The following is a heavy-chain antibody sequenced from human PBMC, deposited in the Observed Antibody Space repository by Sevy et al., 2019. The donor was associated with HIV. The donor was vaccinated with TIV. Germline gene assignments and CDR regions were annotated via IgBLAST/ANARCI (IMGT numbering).Heavy chain of an antibody. Sequence: SETLSLTCTVSGGSISSYYWSWIRQPPGKGLEWIGYIYYSGSTNYNPSLKSRVTISVDTSKNQFSLKLSSVTAADTAVYYCARVVQLERVSVDAFDIWGQGTMVTVSS. CDR3: ARVVQLERVSVDAFDI. V-gene: IGHV4-59*01. J-gene: IGHJ3*02. CDR2: IYYSGST. CDR1: GGSISSYY. D-gene: IGHD1-1*01.